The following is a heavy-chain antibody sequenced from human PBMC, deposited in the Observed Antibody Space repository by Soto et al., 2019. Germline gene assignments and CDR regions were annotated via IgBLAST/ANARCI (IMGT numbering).Heavy chain of an antibody. CDR1: GYTFTTYG. V-gene: IGHV1-18*01. D-gene: IGHD1-1*01. CDR2: ISAHNGNT. Sequence: QVHLVQSGAEVRKPEASVKVSCKGSGYTFTTYGITWVRQAPGQGLEWMGWISAHNGNTNYAQKLQGRVTVTRDTSTSTAYMELRNLRSDDTAVYYCARGRYGDYWGQGALVTVSS. CDR3: ARGRYGDY. J-gene: IGHJ4*02.